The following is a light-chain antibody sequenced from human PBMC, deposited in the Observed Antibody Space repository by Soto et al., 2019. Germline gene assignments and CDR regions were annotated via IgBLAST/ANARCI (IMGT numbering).Light chain of an antibody. Sequence: DIQMTQSPSSLYASVGGRGASTCRASHNINTYLNWYQQRPGKAPRLLIYAASSVQGGVPSRFSGSGSGTDFTLTISSLQPEDFATYYCQLSDSSLTFGQGTRLDIK. V-gene: IGKV1-39*01. J-gene: IGKJ5*01. CDR2: AAS. CDR3: QLSDSSLT. CDR1: HNINTY.